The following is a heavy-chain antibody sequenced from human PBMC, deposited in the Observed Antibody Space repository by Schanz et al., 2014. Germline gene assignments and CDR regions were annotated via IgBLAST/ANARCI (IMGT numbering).Heavy chain of an antibody. Sequence: EVQLVESGGGFVQPGGSLGLSCVVSGFTVSSDHMSWVRQAPGKGLEWVSTIYASGATYYADSVKRRFTISRDISKNTLHLQVTSVTAEDTAVYYCARKEGWGIAAAGRKHYYYGMDVWGQGITVTVSS. CDR2: IYASGAT. V-gene: IGHV3-66*01. D-gene: IGHD6-13*01. J-gene: IGHJ6*02. CDR3: ARKEGWGIAAAGRKHYYYGMDV. CDR1: GFTVSSDH.